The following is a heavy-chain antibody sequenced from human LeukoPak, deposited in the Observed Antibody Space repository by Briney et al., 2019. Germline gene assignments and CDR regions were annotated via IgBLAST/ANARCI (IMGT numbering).Heavy chain of an antibody. CDR2: FDPEDGET. J-gene: IGHJ5*02. CDR3: AFDPLARVSGYENWFDP. D-gene: IGHD5-12*01. V-gene: IGHV1-24*01. Sequence: ASVKVSCKVSGYTLTELSMHWVRQAPGKGLEWMGGFDPEDGETIYAQKFQGRVTMTEDTSTDTAYMELSSLRSEDTAVYYCAFDPLARVSGYENWFDPWGQGTLVTVSS. CDR1: GYTLTELS.